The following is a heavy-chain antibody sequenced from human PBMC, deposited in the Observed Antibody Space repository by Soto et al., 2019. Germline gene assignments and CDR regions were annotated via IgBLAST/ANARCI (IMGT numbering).Heavy chain of an antibody. V-gene: IGHV4-59*01. D-gene: IGHD1-26*01. Sequence: QVQLQESGPGLVKPSETLSLTCTVSGDSISNYYWSWIRQPPGKGLEWIGYISNSGGTNYNPSLKSRGTISLDTSKNQFSLRLSSVTAGDTAVYCCARGSINVGAQVNDCWGQGTLVTVSS. CDR2: ISNSGGT. CDR1: GDSISNYY. CDR3: ARGSINVGAQVNDC. J-gene: IGHJ4*02.